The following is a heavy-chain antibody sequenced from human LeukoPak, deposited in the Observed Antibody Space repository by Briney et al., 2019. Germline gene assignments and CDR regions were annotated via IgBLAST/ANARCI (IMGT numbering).Heavy chain of an antibody. Sequence: GGSLRLSCAAPGFTFSDSWMSWVRQAPGKGLEWVANMNQDGSAKGYVDSAKGRFTISRDNARNSLYLQMSSLRPEDTAVYYCATYTHWVAGDVWGQGTTVTVSS. J-gene: IGHJ6*02. D-gene: IGHD2-2*02. V-gene: IGHV3-7*01. CDR3: ATYTHWVAGDV. CDR2: MNQDGSAK. CDR1: GFTFSDSW.